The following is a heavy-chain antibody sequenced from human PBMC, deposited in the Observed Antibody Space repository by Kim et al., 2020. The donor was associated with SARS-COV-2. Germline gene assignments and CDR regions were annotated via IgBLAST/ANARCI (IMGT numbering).Heavy chain of an antibody. CDR2: IYYSGST. CDR1: GGSISSGGYY. V-gene: IGHV4-31*03. Sequence: SETLSLTCTVSGGSISSGGYYWSWIRQHPGKGLEWIGYIYYSGSTYYNPSLKSRVTISVDTSKNQFSLKLSSVTAADTAVYYCARAPYYYDSSGYYPINYDAFDIWGQGTMVTVSS. D-gene: IGHD3-22*01. CDR3: ARAPYYYDSSGYYPINYDAFDI. J-gene: IGHJ3*02.